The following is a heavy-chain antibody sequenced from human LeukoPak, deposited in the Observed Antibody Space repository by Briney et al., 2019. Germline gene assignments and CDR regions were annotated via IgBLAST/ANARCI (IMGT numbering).Heavy chain of an antibody. CDR1: GYSFSGYY. CDR3: ARGLGRTGHYYFRMDV. V-gene: IGHV1-2*02. D-gene: IGHD1-14*01. J-gene: IGHJ6*02. Sequence: GASVKVSCKASGYSFSGYYIHWVRQAPGQGLECVGWIIPSSGVTKYAQKFQGRVTITSDRETSIRTAYMQLRRLTSDDTAVYYCARGLGRTGHYYFRMDVWGQGTTVTVSS. CDR2: IIPSSGVT.